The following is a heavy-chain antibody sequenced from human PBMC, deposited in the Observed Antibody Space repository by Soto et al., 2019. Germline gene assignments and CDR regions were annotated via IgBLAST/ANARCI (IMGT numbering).Heavy chain of an antibody. D-gene: IGHD2-15*01. J-gene: IGHJ6*02. CDR1: GGTFSSYA. CDR3: ARGSGGSSYYYYGMDV. V-gene: IGHV1-69*12. CDR2: IIPIFGTA. Sequence: QVQLVQSGAEVKKPGSSVKVSCKASGGTFSSYAINWVRQAPGQGLEWMGGIIPIFGTANYAQKFQGRVTIPADESTSPAYMELSSLRSEDTAVYYCARGSGGSSYYYYGMDVWGQGTTVTVSS.